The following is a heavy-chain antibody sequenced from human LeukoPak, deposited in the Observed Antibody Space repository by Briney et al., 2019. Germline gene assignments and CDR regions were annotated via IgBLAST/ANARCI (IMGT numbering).Heavy chain of an antibody. CDR3: ATHPPHPTKHLLAVAGPRMFDY. J-gene: IGHJ4*02. CDR2: FYPEDGET. Sequence: ASVKVSCKVSGYTLTELSMHWVRQAPGKGLEWMGGFYPEDGETIYAQKFQGRVTMTEDTSTDTAYMELSSLRSEDTAVYYCATHPPHPTKHLLAVAGPRMFDYWGQGTLVTVSS. V-gene: IGHV1-24*01. CDR1: GYTLTELS. D-gene: IGHD6-19*01.